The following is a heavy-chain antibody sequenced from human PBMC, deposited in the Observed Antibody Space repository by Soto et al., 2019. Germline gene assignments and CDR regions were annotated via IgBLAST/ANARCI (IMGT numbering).Heavy chain of an antibody. V-gene: IGHV1-69*01. J-gene: IGHJ4*02. D-gene: IGHD6-13*01. CDR3: ASSYGTSWYGDY. CDR2: IIPSSGTP. CDR1: GGTFNNYA. Sequence: QVQLVQSGAEVKQPGSSVKVSCKASGGTFNNYAVTWVRQVPGQGLEWMGGIIPSSGTPNYAQRFQDRVTITADESTSTVYMELSSLRSEDTALYYCASSYGTSWYGDYWGQGTLVTVSS.